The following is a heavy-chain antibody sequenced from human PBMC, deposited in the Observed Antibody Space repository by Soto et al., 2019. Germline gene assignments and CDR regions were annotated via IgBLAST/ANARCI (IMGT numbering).Heavy chain of an antibody. CDR1: GYTFSTYA. CDR2: INTGHGNT. V-gene: IGHV1-3*04. Sequence: ASVKVSCKASGYTFSTYAMHWVRQAPGQRLEWMGWINTGHGNTKYSQNFQDRVTITRDTSANTAYMELTSLRSEDTAVYYCATEYCDGVTCYSFFHYWGQGTLVTVSS. J-gene: IGHJ4*02. D-gene: IGHD2-15*01. CDR3: ATEYCDGVTCYSFFHY.